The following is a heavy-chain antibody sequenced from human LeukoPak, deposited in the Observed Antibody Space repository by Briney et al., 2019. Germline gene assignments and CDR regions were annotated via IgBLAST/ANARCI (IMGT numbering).Heavy chain of an antibody. CDR3: ARGYSYGLRFDS. CDR2: ISSSGSTI. D-gene: IGHD5-18*01. J-gene: IGHJ4*02. Sequence: GGSLRLSCAASGFTFSSYEMNWVRQAPGKGLEWVSYISSSGSTIYYADSVKGRFTISRDNAKNSLYLQMNSLRAEDTAVYYCARGYSYGLRFDSWGQGTLVTVSS. CDR1: GFTFSSYE. V-gene: IGHV3-48*03.